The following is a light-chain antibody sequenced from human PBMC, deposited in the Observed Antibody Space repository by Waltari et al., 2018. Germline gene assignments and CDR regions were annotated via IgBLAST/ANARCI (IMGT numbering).Light chain of an antibody. Sequence: DIQMTQSPSSRSASVGDRVTITCQASQDISNYLNWYQQKPGKAPKLLVHDATKLETGVPSRFSGSQSGTHFTLTINSLQPEDIATYYCQRYDNLPVFAFGPGTKVHIK. V-gene: IGKV1-33*01. J-gene: IGKJ3*01. CDR1: QDISNY. CDR2: DAT. CDR3: QRYDNLPVFA.